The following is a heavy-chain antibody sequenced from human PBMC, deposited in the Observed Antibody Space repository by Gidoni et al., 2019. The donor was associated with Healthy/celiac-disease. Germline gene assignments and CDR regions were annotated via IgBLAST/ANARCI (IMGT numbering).Heavy chain of an antibody. D-gene: IGHD2-2*02. Sequence: QVQLVESGGGVVQPGRSLRLSCAASGFTFSSDGMHWVRQAPGKGLEWVAVISYDGSNKYYADSVKGRFTISRDNSKNTLYLQMNSLRAEDTAVYYCAKDRCSSTSCYKVGYYYYGMDVWGQGTTVTVSS. CDR2: ISYDGSNK. J-gene: IGHJ6*02. CDR1: GFTFSSDG. CDR3: AKDRCSSTSCYKVGYYYYGMDV. V-gene: IGHV3-30*18.